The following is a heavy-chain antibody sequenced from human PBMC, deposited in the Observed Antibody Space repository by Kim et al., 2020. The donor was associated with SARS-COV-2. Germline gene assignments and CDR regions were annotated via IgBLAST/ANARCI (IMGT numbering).Heavy chain of an antibody. CDR3: ARGPNYSPFDY. J-gene: IGHJ4*02. Sequence: YADYERGRLTLSRDNDKNSLFLQMNTRRAEDTAVYYCARGPNYSPFDYWGQGTLVTVSS. V-gene: IGHV3-48*03. D-gene: IGHD4-4*01.